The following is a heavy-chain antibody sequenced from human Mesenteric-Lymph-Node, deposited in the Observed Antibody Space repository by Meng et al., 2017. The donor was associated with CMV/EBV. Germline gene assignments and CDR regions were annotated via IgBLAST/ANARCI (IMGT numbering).Heavy chain of an antibody. CDR3: TRVDSYYDFWSGLDY. J-gene: IGHJ4*02. CDR2: IRSKAYGGTT. V-gene: IGHV3-49*04. Sequence: GESLKISCTASGFTFGDYAMSWVRQAPGKGLEWVGFIRSKAYGGTTEYAASVKGRFTISRDDSKSIAYLQMNSLKTEDTAVYYCTRVDSYYDFWSGLDYWGQGTLVTVSS. D-gene: IGHD3-3*01. CDR1: GFTFGDYA.